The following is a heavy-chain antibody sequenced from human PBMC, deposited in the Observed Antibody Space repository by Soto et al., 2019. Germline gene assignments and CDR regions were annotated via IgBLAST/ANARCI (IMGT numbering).Heavy chain of an antibody. CDR1: GGTFSSYA. CDR2: IIPIFGTA. J-gene: IGHJ6*02. D-gene: IGHD2-2*01. V-gene: IGHV1-69*06. CDR3: AREERYCSSTRCSEGMDV. Sequence: QVQLVQSGAEVKKPGSSVKVSCKASGGTFSSYAISWVRQAPGQGLEWMGGIIPIFGTANYAQKFQGRVTITADKSTSTAYMELSSLRSEDTAVYYCAREERYCSSTRCSEGMDVWGQGTTVTVSS.